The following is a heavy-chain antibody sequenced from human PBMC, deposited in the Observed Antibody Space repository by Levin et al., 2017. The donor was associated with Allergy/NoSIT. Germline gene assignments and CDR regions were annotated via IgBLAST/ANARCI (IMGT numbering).Heavy chain of an antibody. D-gene: IGHD5-12*01. CDR2: IYPGDSDT. Sequence: MAGGSLRLSCKGSGYSFTSYWIGWVRQMPGKGLEWMGIIYPGDSDTRYSPSFQGQVTISADKSISTAYLQWSSLKASDTAMYYCARRGVDSGYAGGAFDIWGQGTMVTVSS. J-gene: IGHJ3*02. CDR3: ARRGVDSGYAGGAFDI. V-gene: IGHV5-51*01. CDR1: GYSFTSYW.